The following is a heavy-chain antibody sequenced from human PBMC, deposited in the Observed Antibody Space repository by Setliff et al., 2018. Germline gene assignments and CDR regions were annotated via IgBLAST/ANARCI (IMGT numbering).Heavy chain of an antibody. V-gene: IGHV3-7*01. CDR2: IKQDGSEK. CDR1: GFAFSSYA. D-gene: IGHD3-16*01. Sequence: GGSLRLSCAASGFAFSSYAMSWVRQAPGKGLEWVANIKQDGSEKYYVDSVKGRFTISRDNAKNSLYLQMNSLRAEDTAVYYCARDGGEYWGQGTLVTVSS. CDR3: ARDGGEY. J-gene: IGHJ4*02.